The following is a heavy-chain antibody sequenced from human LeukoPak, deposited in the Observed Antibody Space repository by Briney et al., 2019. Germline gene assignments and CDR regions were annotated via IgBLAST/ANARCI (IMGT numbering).Heavy chain of an antibody. CDR3: ARDAYRDRYFDY. Sequence: PGGSLRLSCVASGFTFSSFAMSWVRQAPGKGLEWVSTAGHSFGSTFYADSVKGRFTISGDNAKNSVYLQMNSLRAEDTAVYFCARDAYRDRYFDYWGQGILVTVSS. J-gene: IGHJ4*02. V-gene: IGHV3-23*01. CDR2: AGHSFGST. D-gene: IGHD4-11*01. CDR1: GFTFSSFA.